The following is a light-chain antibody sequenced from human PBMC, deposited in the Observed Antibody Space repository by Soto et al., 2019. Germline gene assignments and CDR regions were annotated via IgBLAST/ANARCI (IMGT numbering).Light chain of an antibody. Sequence: EIVLTQSPGTLSLSPGERATLSCRASQSVSSSFLAWYQQKPGQAPRLLIYGASSRATGIPDRFSGSGSGTDFTLTISRLEPEDFAVYYCQHYCNSPYTFGQGTKLEIK. CDR1: QSVSSSF. J-gene: IGKJ2*01. CDR3: QHYCNSPYT. V-gene: IGKV3-20*01. CDR2: GAS.